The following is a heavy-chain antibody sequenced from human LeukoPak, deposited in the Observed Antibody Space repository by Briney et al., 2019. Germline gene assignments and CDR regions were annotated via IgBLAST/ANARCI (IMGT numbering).Heavy chain of an antibody. CDR1: GGSISSGPYG. CDR2: IYISGRT. V-gene: IGHV4-61*02. Sequence: SETLSLTCTVSGGSISSGPYGWTWIRQPAGKGLEWIGRIYISGRTNYNPSLKSRVTISVDTSKNQFSLKLTSVTAADTAVYYCAREKSTSYTSSWYPWGFDYWGQGTLATVSS. J-gene: IGHJ4*02. D-gene: IGHD6-13*01. CDR3: AREKSTSYTSSWYPWGFDY.